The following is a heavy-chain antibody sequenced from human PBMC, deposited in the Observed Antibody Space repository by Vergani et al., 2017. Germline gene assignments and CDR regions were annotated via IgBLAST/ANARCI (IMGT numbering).Heavy chain of an antibody. J-gene: IGHJ5*02. Sequence: QVQLQQWGAGLLKPSETLSLTCAVYGGSFSGYYWSWIRQPPGKGLEWIGEINHSGSTNYNPSLKSRVTISVDTSKNQCSLKLSSVTAADTAVYYCARGLPGYCSGGSCYSPRPIRAKPNWFDPWGQGTLVTVSS. D-gene: IGHD2-15*01. CDR3: ARGLPGYCSGGSCYSPRPIRAKPNWFDP. V-gene: IGHV4-34*01. CDR2: INHSGST. CDR1: GGSFSGYY.